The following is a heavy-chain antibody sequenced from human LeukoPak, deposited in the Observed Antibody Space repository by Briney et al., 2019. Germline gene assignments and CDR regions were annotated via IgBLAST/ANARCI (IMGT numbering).Heavy chain of an antibody. CDR2: IYTTGSP. J-gene: IGHJ5*02. Sequence: SETLSLTCTVSGVSVSSTSYYWTWIRQPAGKGLEWIGPIYTTGSPSYSPSLKSRATISVDTSTNQFSLKLTSVSAADTAVYYCARDRGITTARGVPSWFDPWGQGILVTVSS. V-gene: IGHV4-61*02. CDR1: GVSVSSTSYY. D-gene: IGHD3-10*01. CDR3: ARDRGITTARGVPSWFDP.